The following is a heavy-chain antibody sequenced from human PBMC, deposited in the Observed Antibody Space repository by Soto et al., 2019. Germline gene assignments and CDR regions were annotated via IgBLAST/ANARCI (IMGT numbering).Heavy chain of an antibody. CDR2: IRGSGGGSGRST. D-gene: IGHD3-3*01. CDR1: GFTFRSFA. CDR3: VREWSGKNCPCMDV. J-gene: IGHJ6*02. Sequence: EVQVLESGGGLAQPGGSLRLSCVGSGFTFRSFAMSWVRQAPGKGLEWVSAIRGSGGGSGRSTFYADSVKGRFTIRRDDSKNTLYLEMNSLRVEDTALYYCVREWSGKNCPCMDVWGQGTTVTVSS. V-gene: IGHV3-23*01.